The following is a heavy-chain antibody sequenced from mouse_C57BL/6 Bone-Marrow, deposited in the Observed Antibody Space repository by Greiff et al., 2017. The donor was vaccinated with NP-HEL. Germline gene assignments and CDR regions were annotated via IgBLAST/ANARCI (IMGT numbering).Heavy chain of an antibody. CDR3: ARGDYYGRSPFAY. CDR2: IYPGSGST. Sequence: QVQLQQPGAELVKPGASVKMSCKASGYTFTSYWITWVKQRPGQGLEWIGDIYPGSGSTNYNEKFKSKATLTVDTSSSTAYMQLSSLTSEDSAVYYCARGDYYGRSPFAYWGQGTLVTVSA. V-gene: IGHV1-55*01. J-gene: IGHJ3*01. CDR1: GYTFTSYW. D-gene: IGHD1-1*01.